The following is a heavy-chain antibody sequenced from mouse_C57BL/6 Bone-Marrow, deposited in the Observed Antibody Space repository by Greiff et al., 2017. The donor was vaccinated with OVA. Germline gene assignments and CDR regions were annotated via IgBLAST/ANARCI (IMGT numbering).Heavy chain of an antibody. D-gene: IGHD1-1*01. V-gene: IGHV1-64*01. Sequence: VQLQQPGAELVKPGASVKLSCKASGYTFTSYWMHWVKQRPGQGLEWIGMIHPNSGSTNYNEKFKSKATLTVDKSSSTAYMQLSSLTSEDSAVYYCARWGFTTVVATVYYFDYWGQGTTLTVSS. CDR2: IHPNSGST. CDR1: GYTFTSYW. CDR3: ARWGFTTVVATVYYFDY. J-gene: IGHJ2*01.